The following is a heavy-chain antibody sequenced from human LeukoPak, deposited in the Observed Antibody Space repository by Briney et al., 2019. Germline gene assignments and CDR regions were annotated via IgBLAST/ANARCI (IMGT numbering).Heavy chain of an antibody. J-gene: IGHJ4*02. V-gene: IGHV4-31*03. D-gene: IGHD1-1*01. CDR2: IYYSGST. CDR3: ARRSGTEERGYFDY. CDR1: GGSISSGGYY. Sequence: SETLSLTCTVYGGSISSGGYYWSWIRQHPGKGLEWIGYIYYSGSTYYNPSLKSRVTISVDTSKNQFSLKLSSVTAADTAVYSCARRSGTEERGYFDYWGQGTLVTVSS.